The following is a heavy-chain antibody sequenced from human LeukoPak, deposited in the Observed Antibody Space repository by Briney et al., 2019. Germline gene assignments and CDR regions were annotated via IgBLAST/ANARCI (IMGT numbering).Heavy chain of an antibody. V-gene: IGHV4-39*01. D-gene: IGHD3-10*01. CDR3: AGARWFDTVTDAFDI. Sequence: SETLSLTRTVSGGSISSSSYYWGWLRQPPGKGLEWIGSIYYSGNTYYNPSLKGRVTLSVDTSKNQFSLLRSSVTATATAVYYCAGARWFDTVTDAFDIWGQGTMVTVSS. CDR2: IYYSGNT. J-gene: IGHJ3*02. CDR1: GGSISSSSYY.